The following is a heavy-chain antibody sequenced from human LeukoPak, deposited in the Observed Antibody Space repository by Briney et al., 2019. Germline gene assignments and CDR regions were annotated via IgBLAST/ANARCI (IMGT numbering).Heavy chain of an antibody. CDR1: GYPFIGFY. D-gene: IGHD5-24*01. Sequence: ASVKVSCKASGYPFIGFYIHWVRQAPGQGLEWMGWINPNSGGTNYARSFQGRVTMTRDTSTSTAYVELNSLRSDDTAVYYCARVADGYNYGAFDIWGQGTVVTVSS. V-gene: IGHV1-2*02. CDR2: INPNSGGT. J-gene: IGHJ3*02. CDR3: ARVADGYNYGAFDI.